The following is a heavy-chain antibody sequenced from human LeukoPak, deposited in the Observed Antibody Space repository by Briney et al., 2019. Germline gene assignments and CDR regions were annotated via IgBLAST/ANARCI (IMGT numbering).Heavy chain of an antibody. J-gene: IGHJ3*02. V-gene: IGHV4-30-2*01. Sequence: SETLSLTCTVSSGSISGVGYYWTWIRQPPGKGLEWIGYIFHSGSAHYNASLQNRVTISIDRDRSQFFLRLKSVTAADTAVYYCVRPRSPGIPSADALDIWGRGTMVTVSS. D-gene: IGHD6-6*01. CDR3: VRPRSPGIPSADALDI. CDR1: SGSISGVGYY. CDR2: IFHSGSA.